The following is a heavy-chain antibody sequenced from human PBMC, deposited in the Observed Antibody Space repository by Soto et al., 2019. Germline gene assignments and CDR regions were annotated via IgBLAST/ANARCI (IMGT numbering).Heavy chain of an antibody. V-gene: IGHV1-18*01. CDR2: ISAYNGNT. J-gene: IGHJ4*02. D-gene: IGHD3-9*01. Sequence: GASVKVSCKASGYTFTSYGISWVRQAPGQRLEWMGWISAYNGNTNYAQKLQGRVTMTTDTSTSTAYMELRSLRSDDTAVYYCARAGNYDILTGYFLGRPNFDYWGQGTPVTVSS. CDR3: ARAGNYDILTGYFLGRPNFDY. CDR1: GYTFTSYG.